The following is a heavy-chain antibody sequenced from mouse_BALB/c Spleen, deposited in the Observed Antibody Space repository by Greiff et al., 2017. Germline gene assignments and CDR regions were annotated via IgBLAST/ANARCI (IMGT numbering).Heavy chain of an antibody. J-gene: IGHJ2*01. CDR2: IYPGSGNT. CDR1: GYTFTDYY. CDR3: ASQLGQGY. Sequence: VQGVESGAELARPGASVKLSCKASGYTFTDYYINWVKQRTGQGLEWIGDIYPGSGNTYYNEKFKGKATLTADKSSSTAYMQLSSLTSEDSAVYVCASQLGQGYWGQGTTLTVSS. V-gene: IGHV1-77*01. D-gene: IGHD4-1*02.